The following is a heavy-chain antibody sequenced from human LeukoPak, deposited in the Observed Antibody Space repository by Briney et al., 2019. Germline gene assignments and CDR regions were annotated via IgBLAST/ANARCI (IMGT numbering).Heavy chain of an antibody. D-gene: IGHD1-26*01. V-gene: IGHV3-11*04. J-gene: IGHJ4*02. CDR1: GFTFSDYY. CDR3: ARALSGSLETDDY. Sequence: PGGSLRLSCAASGFTFSDYYMSWIRQAPGKGLEWVSYISSSGSTIYYADSVKGRFTISRDNAKNSLYLQMNSLRDEDTAVYYCARALSGSLETDDYWGQGTLVTVSS. CDR2: ISSSGSTI.